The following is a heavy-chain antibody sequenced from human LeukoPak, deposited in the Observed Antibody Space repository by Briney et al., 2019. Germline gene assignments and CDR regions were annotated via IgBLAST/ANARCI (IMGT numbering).Heavy chain of an antibody. V-gene: IGHV4-34*01. Sequence: SETLSLTCAVYGGSFSGYYWSWIRQPPGKGLEWIGEINHSGSTNYNPSLKSRVTISVDTSKNQFSLKLSSVTAADTAVYYCASHAHYYDSSGYYFSLVGEIDYWGQGTPVTVSS. CDR2: INHSGST. CDR3: ASHAHYYDSSGYYFSLVGEIDY. CDR1: GGSFSGYY. D-gene: IGHD3-22*01. J-gene: IGHJ4*02.